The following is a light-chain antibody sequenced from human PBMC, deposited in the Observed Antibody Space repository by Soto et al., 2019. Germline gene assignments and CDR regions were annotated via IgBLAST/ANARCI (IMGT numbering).Light chain of an antibody. V-gene: IGKV1-5*02. J-gene: IGKJ4*01. CDR2: DAS. CDR1: QSISTW. CDR3: QQYDGH. Sequence: DIQMTQSPSTLSASVGDRVTIICRASQSISTWLAWYQQKPGKAPKVLIYDASSLESGVPSRFSGSGSGTKFTLTISSLQPDDFATYYCQQYDGHFGGGTKVDIK.